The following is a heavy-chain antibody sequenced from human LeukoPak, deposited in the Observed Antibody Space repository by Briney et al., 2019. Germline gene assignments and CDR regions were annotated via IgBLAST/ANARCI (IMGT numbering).Heavy chain of an antibody. CDR2: ISGSGGST. CDR1: GFTVSSFY. Sequence: GGSLRLSCAASGFTVSSFYMSWVRQAPGKGLEWVSAISGSGGSTYYADSVKGRFTISRDNSKNTLYLQMNSLRAEDTAVYYCAKGGSSSWSSFDYWGQGTLVTVSS. D-gene: IGHD6-13*01. J-gene: IGHJ4*02. CDR3: AKGGSSSWSSFDY. V-gene: IGHV3-23*01.